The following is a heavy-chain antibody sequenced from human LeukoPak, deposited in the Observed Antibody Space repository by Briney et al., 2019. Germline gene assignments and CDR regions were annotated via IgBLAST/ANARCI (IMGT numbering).Heavy chain of an antibody. Sequence: PGGSLRPSCEASGFSFSNYFMSWIRQAPGKGLEWVSYITNSGRSTNYADAVKGRFTISRDNAKKSVYLEMTDLRAEDTAVYYCAREASGNYHVFDSWGQGTLVTVSS. CDR1: GFSFSNYF. V-gene: IGHV3-11*04. D-gene: IGHD1-26*01. CDR2: ITNSGRST. J-gene: IGHJ4*02. CDR3: AREASGNYHVFDS.